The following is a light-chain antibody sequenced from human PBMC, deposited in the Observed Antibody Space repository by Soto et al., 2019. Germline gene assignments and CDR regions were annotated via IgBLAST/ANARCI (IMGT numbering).Light chain of an antibody. CDR2: GAS. CDR3: QQYAGSLWT. V-gene: IGKV3-20*01. CDR1: QSVSSSY. Sequence: EIVLTQSPGTLSLSPGERATLSCRASQSVSSSYLAWYQQKPGQAPRLLIYGASSRATGIPDRFSGSGSGTDFTLTISRLEPEDFAVYYCQQYAGSLWTFGQGTKVESK. J-gene: IGKJ1*01.